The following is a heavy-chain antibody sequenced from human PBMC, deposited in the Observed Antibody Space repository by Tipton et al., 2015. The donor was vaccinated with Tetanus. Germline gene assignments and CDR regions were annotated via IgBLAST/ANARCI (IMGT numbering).Heavy chain of an antibody. Sequence: QLVQSGAEVKKPGESLKISCKGSGHSFTKYWIAWVRQMPGKGLEWMGIIYPDDSDTRYSPSFQGQVTVSADKAINTAYLQWSSLQASDTAMYFCARHPRGNAGNPLYYFDHWGQGTLVIASS. CDR3: ARHPRGNAGNPLYYFDH. CDR2: IYPDDSDT. V-gene: IGHV5-51*01. J-gene: IGHJ4*02. CDR1: GHSFTKYW. D-gene: IGHD4-23*01.